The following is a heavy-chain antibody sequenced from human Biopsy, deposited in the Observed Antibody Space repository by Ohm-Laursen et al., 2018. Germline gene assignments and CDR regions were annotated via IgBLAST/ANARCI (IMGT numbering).Heavy chain of an antibody. CDR1: GFTFSGYA. V-gene: IGHV3-23*01. J-gene: IGHJ5*02. CDR3: ATEVVPAGIGGHWLDP. CDR2: VTGSGRST. D-gene: IGHD2-2*01. Sequence: SLRLSCSATGFTFSGYAMSWVRQGPEKGLEWVSVVTGSGRSTYYTDSVKGRFSVSKENGKNSLYLHMNSLRAEDTAVYYCATEVVPAGIGGHWLDPWGQGTLVTVSS.